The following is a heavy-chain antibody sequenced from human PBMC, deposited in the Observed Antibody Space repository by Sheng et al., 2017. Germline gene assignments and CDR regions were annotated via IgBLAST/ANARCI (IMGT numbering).Heavy chain of an antibody. CDR3: AKVGNDGFDM. CDR1: GFTFNNYA. Sequence: EVQLVESGGGLVQPGGSLRLFCAASGFTFNNYAMSWVRQAPGKGLEWVSGISGGGGSTYYADSVKGRFTISRDNSKNTLYLQMNSLRAEDTAVYYCAKVGNDGFDMWGQGTMVTVSS. CDR2: ISGGGGST. D-gene: IGHD6-13*01. V-gene: IGHV3-23*04. J-gene: IGHJ3*02.